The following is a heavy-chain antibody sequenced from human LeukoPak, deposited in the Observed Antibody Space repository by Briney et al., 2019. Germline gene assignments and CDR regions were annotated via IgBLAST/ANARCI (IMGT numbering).Heavy chain of an antibody. V-gene: IGHV3-30*04. J-gene: IGHJ4*02. CDR3: ARDSANYALFDY. D-gene: IGHD4/OR15-4a*01. Sequence: GGSLRLSCAASGFTFSSYAMHWVRQAPGKWLEWVAVISYDGSNKYYADSVKGRFTISRDNSKNTLYLQMNSLRAEDTAVYYCARDSANYALFDYWGQGTLVTVSS. CDR2: ISYDGSNK. CDR1: GFTFSSYA.